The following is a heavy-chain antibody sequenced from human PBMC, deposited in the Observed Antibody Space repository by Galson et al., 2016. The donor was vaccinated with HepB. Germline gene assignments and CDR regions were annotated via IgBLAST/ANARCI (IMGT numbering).Heavy chain of an antibody. Sequence: SVKVSCKASGYSFTSYDINWVRQAAGQGLEWVGWINPHTGESGYTQKFPGRVSMTRAASITTAYMDLTSVRFEGTAGYRCERGGDGPIYYGTSGFDFWGRGSLVTVSS. J-gene: IGHJ4*02. CDR2: INPHTGES. CDR1: GYSFTSYD. CDR3: ERGGDGPIYYGTSGFDF. V-gene: IGHV1-8*01. D-gene: IGHD3-22*01.